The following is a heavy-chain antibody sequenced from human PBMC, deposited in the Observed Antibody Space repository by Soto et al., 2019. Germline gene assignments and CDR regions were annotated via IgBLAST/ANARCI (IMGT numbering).Heavy chain of an antibody. J-gene: IGHJ4*02. V-gene: IGHV1-46*03. Sequence: QVQLVQSGAEVKKPGASVKVSCRTSGYTFTNYYMHWVRQAPGQGLEWMGIIKCSGGATTYAQKFLGRVTMTMDTSTSTVYMELSSLRSEDTAVYYCARGGDVVLVTAPLAYWGQGTLVTVSS. CDR3: ARGGDVVLVTAPLAY. D-gene: IGHD2-21*02. CDR1: GYTFTNYY. CDR2: IKCSGGAT.